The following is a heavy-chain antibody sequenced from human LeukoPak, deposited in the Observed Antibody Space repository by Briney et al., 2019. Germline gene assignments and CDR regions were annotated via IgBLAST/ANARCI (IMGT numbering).Heavy chain of an antibody. CDR2: IYYSGTT. V-gene: IGHV4-61*01. J-gene: IGHJ6*02. D-gene: IGHD3-16*02. CDR3: ARGAVVNGLDV. CDR1: GGSVSSGTYY. Sequence: SETLSLTCTVSGGSVSSGTYYWSWIRQPPGTRLEWIGYIYYSGTTNYNPSFKSRVTMSVDTSKNQSSLKLSSVTAADTAVYYCARGAVVNGLDVWGQGTTVTVSS.